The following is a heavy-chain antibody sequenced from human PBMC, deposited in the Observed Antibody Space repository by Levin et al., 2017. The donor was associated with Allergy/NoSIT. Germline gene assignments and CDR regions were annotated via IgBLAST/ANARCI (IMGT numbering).Heavy chain of an antibody. J-gene: IGHJ4*02. Sequence: GESLKISCKASGYTFTSYYVQWVRQAPGQGLEWMAMIKPASGSTTYAPNFQGRLTVTRDTSTSTVYMELNSLRSEDTAVYYCARDLAWDVVGLRFDYWDQGTLVTVSS. CDR3: ARDLAWDVVGLRFDY. V-gene: IGHV1-46*01. CDR1: GYTFTSYY. CDR2: IKPASGST. D-gene: IGHD3/OR15-3a*01.